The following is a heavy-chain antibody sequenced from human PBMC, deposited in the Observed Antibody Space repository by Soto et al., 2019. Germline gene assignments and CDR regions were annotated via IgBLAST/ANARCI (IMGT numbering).Heavy chain of an antibody. J-gene: IGHJ4*02. V-gene: IGHV3-7*01. CDR2: IKEDGSEK. CDR1: GVSLRSYW. Sequence: EVQLVESGGGLVQPGGSLRLSGVVSGVSLRSYWMSWVRQAPGKGLEWVANIKEDGSEKYYVDSVKGRFTISRDNAKNSMYLQMNSLRDEDTAVYYCARPPGAETSYWGQGTLVTVSS. D-gene: IGHD4-17*01. CDR3: ARPPGAETSY.